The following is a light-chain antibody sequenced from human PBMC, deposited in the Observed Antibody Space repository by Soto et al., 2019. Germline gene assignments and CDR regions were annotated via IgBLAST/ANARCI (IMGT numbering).Light chain of an antibody. V-gene: IGKV1-39*01. CDR1: QNIDTY. CDR3: QQSYNTPTWT. J-gene: IGKJ1*01. CDR2: AAS. Sequence: DIQMTQSPSSLSASIGDRVTITCRASQNIDTYLNWYQQKPGRTPKLLIYAASSLQGGVPSRFSGSGSGTDFTLTISNLQPEDFEVYYCQQSYNTPTWTFGQGTRVEIK.